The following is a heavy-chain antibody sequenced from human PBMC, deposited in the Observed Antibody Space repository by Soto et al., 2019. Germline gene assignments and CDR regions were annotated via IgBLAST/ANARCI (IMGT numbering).Heavy chain of an antibody. D-gene: IGHD3-10*01. CDR1: GFSLTNSGVG. CDR2: IYWDDDK. V-gene: IGHV2-5*02. J-gene: IGHJ4*02. Sequence: QITLKESGPTLVKPTQTLTLTCTFSGFSLTNSGVGVGWIRQPPGKALEWLALIYWDDDKRFSPSLKSRLTITKDTSKNQAVLIMTNMDPVDTGTYFCAHDKTSGSYWAYWGQGILVTVSS. CDR3: AHDKTSGSYWAY.